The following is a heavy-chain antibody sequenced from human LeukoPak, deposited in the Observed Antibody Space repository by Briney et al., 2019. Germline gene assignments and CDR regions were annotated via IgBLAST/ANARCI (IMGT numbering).Heavy chain of an antibody. CDR1: NGSISSYDSY. J-gene: IGHJ3*02. Sequence: SQTLSLTCTVSNGSISSYDSYWSWIRQPPGKGLDWIAYIYYGGSTDSTPSLKSRVTISVDTSMNQFSLRLTSVTAADTAVYYCARVSRGGSGSGAFDIWGQGTMVTVSS. CDR2: IYYGGST. CDR3: ARVSRGGSGSGAFDI. V-gene: IGHV4-30-4*01. D-gene: IGHD3-10*01.